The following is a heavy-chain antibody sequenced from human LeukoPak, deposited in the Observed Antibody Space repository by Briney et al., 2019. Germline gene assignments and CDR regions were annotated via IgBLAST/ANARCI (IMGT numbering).Heavy chain of an antibody. D-gene: IGHD3-9*01. V-gene: IGHV3-21*06. CDR2: ISSSSSYI. CDR1: GFTFSSYS. Sequence: GGSLRLSCAASGFTFSSYSMNWVRQAPGKGLEWVSSISSSSSYIFYADSVKGRFTISRDTDKNSLYLQMNSLRAEDTAVYYCAKDGGDPGAYYDILTGEFDYWGQGTLVTVSS. J-gene: IGHJ4*02. CDR3: AKDGGDPGAYYDILTGEFDY.